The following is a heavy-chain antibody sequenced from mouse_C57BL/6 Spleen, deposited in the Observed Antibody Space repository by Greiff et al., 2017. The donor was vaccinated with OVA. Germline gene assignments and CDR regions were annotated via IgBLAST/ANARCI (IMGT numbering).Heavy chain of an antibody. Sequence: EVKLVESGGGLVKPGGSLKLSCAASGFTFSSYAMSWVRQTPEKRLEWVATISDGGSYSYSPDNVQGRFTISRDNAKNNLYLQMSHLKSEDTAVYYCARGDYGFAYWGQGTLVTVSA. J-gene: IGHJ3*01. CDR2: ISDGGSYS. CDR3: ARGDYGFAY. D-gene: IGHD2-4*01. V-gene: IGHV5-4*03. CDR1: GFTFSSYA.